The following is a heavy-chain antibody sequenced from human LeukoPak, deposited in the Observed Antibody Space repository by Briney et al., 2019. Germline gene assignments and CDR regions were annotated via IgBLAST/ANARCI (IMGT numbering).Heavy chain of an antibody. J-gene: IGHJ4*02. CDR1: GGSISSGGYY. V-gene: IGHV4-30-2*01. Sequence: PSETLSLTCTVSGGSISSGGYYWSWIRQPPGKGLEWIGYIYHSGSTYYNPSLKSRATISVDRSKNQFSLKLSSVTAADTAVYYCATQDRTTVRDYWGQGTLVTVSS. D-gene: IGHD4-11*01. CDR2: IYHSGST. CDR3: ATQDRTTVRDY.